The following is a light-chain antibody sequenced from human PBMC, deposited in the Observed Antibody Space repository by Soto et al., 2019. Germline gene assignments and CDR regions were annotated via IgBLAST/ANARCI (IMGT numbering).Light chain of an antibody. CDR3: ISFRSTSAYV. V-gene: IGLV2-14*01. CDR1: SSDVGASKS. Sequence: QSVLTQPASVSGSPGQSITISCTGTSSDVGASKSVSWYQQHPGKAPKLMIYDVSNRPSGVSDRFSGSKSGNTASLTISGLQAEDAADYYCISFRSTSAYVFGTGTKLNVL. CDR2: DVS. J-gene: IGLJ1*01.